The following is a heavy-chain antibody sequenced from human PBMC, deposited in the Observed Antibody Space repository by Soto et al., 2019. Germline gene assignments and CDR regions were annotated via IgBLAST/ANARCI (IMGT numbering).Heavy chain of an antibody. CDR1: GGSVSSGSYY. CDR3: ARSRPLSVSSGWYEDDY. CDR2: IYYSGST. J-gene: IGHJ4*02. V-gene: IGHV4-61*01. Sequence: QVQLQESGPGLVKPSETLSLTCTVSGGSVSSGSYYWSWIRQPPGKGLEWIGYIYYSGSTNYNPYLKSRVTISVDTSKNPFSLKLSSVTAADTAVYYCARSRPLSVSSGWYEDDYWGQGTLVTVSS. D-gene: IGHD6-19*01.